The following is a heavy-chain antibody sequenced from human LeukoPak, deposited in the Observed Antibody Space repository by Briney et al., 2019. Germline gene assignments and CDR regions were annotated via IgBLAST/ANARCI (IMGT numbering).Heavy chain of an antibody. CDR2: IYYSGST. V-gene: IGHV4-59*01. CDR3: AREGGYGELT. J-gene: IGHJ5*02. CDR1: GGSISSYY. D-gene: IGHD4-17*01. Sequence: PSETLSLTCTVSGGSISSYYWSWIRQPPGKGLEWIGDIYYSGSTNYNPSLKSRVTISVDTSKNQFSLKLSSVTAADTVVYYCAREGGYGELTWGQGTLVTVSS.